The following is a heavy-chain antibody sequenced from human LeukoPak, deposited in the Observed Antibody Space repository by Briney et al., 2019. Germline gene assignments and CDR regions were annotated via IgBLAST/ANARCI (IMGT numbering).Heavy chain of an antibody. Sequence: SETLSLTCAVYGGSFSGYYWSWIRQPPGKGLEWIGEINHSGTTNYNPSLKSRVTISVDTSKNQFSLKLNSVTAADTAVYYCARGVGGRVVVTAALRTEAGEGDSSSAATNYYYYMDVWGKGTTVTVSS. J-gene: IGHJ6*03. D-gene: IGHD2-15*01. V-gene: IGHV4-34*01. CDR2: INHSGTT. CDR3: ARGVGGRVVVTAALRTEAGEGDSSSAATNYYYYMDV. CDR1: GGSFSGYY.